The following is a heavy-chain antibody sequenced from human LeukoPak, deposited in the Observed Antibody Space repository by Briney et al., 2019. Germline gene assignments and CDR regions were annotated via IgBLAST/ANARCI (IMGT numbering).Heavy chain of an antibody. CDR2: IWHDGSNE. Sequence: GRSLRLSCAASGSTFSSSGMHWVRQAPGKGLEWVAVIWHDGSNENYADSVKGRFTISRDNSKNTLFLQMNSLRVEDTAMYYCARDSGASPFDYWGQGTLVTVSS. CDR3: ARDSGASPFDY. D-gene: IGHD3-10*01. CDR1: GSTFSSSG. J-gene: IGHJ4*02. V-gene: IGHV3-33*01.